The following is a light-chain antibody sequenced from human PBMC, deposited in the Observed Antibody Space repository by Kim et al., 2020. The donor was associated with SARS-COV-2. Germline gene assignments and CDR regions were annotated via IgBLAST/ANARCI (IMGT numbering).Light chain of an antibody. J-gene: IGLJ2*01. CDR1: SSNLGAGYD. V-gene: IGLV1-40*01. CDR3: QSYDRSLGGHVL. Sequence: QSVLTQPPSVSGAPGKMVTISCTGSSSNLGAGYDVHWYQQLPGTAPKVVIYGNTNRPSGVPDRFSGSQSGTSASLAIAGLQAEDEADYYCQSYDRSLGGHVLFGGGTKLTVL. CDR2: GNT.